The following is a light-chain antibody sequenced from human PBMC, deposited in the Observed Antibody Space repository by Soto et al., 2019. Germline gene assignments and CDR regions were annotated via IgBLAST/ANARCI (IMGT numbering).Light chain of an antibody. Sequence: EIVLTQSPGTLSLSPGERATLSCRASQSVSSSYLAWYQQKPGQAHRLLIYGESSSATGIPDRFSGRGSGTDFTLTISRLEPEDFAVYYCQQYGSAPLITFGQGTRLEIK. V-gene: IGKV3-20*01. CDR1: QSVSSSY. CDR2: GES. CDR3: QQYGSAPLIT. J-gene: IGKJ5*01.